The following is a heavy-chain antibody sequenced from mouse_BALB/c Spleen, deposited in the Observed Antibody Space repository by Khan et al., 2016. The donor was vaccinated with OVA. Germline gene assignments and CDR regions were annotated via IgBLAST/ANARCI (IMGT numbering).Heavy chain of an antibody. Sequence: VQLKQSGPELMKPGASVKISCKASGYSFTSYYIHWVKESHGKSLEWIGSIDPFSGGTTYHQKFKGKATLTVDKSSSTAYIQHSNLTSEDSAVYYCTRHGYVAWVTYWGQGTLVNVSA. CDR2: IDPFSGGT. CDR1: GYSFTSYY. J-gene: IGHJ3*01. V-gene: IGHV1-31*01. CDR3: TRHGYVAWVTY. D-gene: IGHD2-2*01.